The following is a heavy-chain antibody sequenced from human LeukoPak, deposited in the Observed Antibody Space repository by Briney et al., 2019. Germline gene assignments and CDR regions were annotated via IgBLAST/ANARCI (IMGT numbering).Heavy chain of an antibody. CDR2: ISGSGGST. CDR1: GVTFSSYA. CDR3: AKDWDDAFDI. Sequence: GGSLRLSCAVSGVTFSSYAMSWVRQAPGKGLEWVSAISGSGGSTYYADSVKGRFTISRDNSKNTLYLQMNSLRAEDTAVYYCAKDWDDAFDIWGQGTMVTVSS. J-gene: IGHJ3*02. V-gene: IGHV3-23*01. D-gene: IGHD1-26*01.